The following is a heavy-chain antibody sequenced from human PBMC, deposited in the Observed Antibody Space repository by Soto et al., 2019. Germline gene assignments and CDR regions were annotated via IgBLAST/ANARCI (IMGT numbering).Heavy chain of an antibody. CDR3: ARRNYYDSNWFDP. V-gene: IGHV4-39*01. D-gene: IGHD3-22*01. CDR1: GGSISSSSYY. CDR2: IYYSGST. Sequence: SETLSLTCTVSGGSISSSSYYWGWIRQPPGKGLEWIGSIYYSGSTYYNPSLKSRVTISVDTSKNQFSLKLSSVTAVDTAVYYCARRNYYDSNWFDPWGQGTLVTVSS. J-gene: IGHJ5*02.